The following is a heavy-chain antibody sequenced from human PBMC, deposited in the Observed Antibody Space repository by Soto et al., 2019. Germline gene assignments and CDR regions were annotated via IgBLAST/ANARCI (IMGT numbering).Heavy chain of an antibody. D-gene: IGHD6-13*01. CDR1: GYTFTGYY. Sequence: ASVKVSCKASGYTFTGYYMHWVRQAPGQGLEWMGWINPNSGGTNYAQKFQGWVTMTRDTSISTAYMELSRLRSDDTAVYYCAINYNAAGTYYYYGMDVWGQGTTVTVSS. J-gene: IGHJ6*02. CDR3: AINYNAAGTYYYYGMDV. CDR2: INPNSGGT. V-gene: IGHV1-2*04.